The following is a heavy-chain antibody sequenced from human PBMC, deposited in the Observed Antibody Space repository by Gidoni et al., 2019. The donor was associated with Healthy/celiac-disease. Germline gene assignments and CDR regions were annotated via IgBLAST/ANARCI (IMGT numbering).Heavy chain of an antibody. J-gene: IGHJ4*02. CDR1: GFTCSSYG. CDR2: IWYDGSNK. CDR3: ARDPTIYGGNSYFDY. D-gene: IGHD4-17*01. V-gene: IGHV3-33*01. Sequence: QVQLVESGGGVVQPGRSLRLSCAASGFTCSSYGMHWVRQAPGKGLGWVAVIWYDGSNKYYADSVKGRFTISRDNSKNTLYLQMNSLRAEDTAVYYCARDPTIYGGNSYFDYWGQGTLVTVSS.